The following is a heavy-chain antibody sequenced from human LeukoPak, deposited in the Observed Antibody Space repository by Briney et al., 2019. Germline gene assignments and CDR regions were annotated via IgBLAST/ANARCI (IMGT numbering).Heavy chain of an antibody. CDR3: AVGDQSVVVAMDV. Sequence: PSEALSLTCTVSGGSISSSSYYWGWIRQPPGKGLEWIGSIYYSGSTYYNPSLKSRVTISVDTFKNQFSLKLSSVTAADTAVYYCAVGDQSVVVAMDVWGKGTTVTISS. CDR1: GGSISSSSYY. CDR2: IYYSGST. D-gene: IGHD2-15*01. J-gene: IGHJ6*03. V-gene: IGHV4-39*01.